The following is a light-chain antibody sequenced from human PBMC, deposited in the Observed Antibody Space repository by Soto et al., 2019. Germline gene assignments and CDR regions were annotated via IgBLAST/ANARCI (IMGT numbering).Light chain of an antibody. CDR2: DVS. Sequence: QYALTQPRSVSGSPGQSVTISCTGTSSDVGSYSYVSWYQQHPGKAPELMIYDVSKRPSGVPDRFSGSKSGNTASLTISGLQAGDEADYYCCSYAGSYTYVFGTGTKLTVL. J-gene: IGLJ1*01. CDR3: CSYAGSYTYV. CDR1: SSDVGSYSY. V-gene: IGLV2-11*01.